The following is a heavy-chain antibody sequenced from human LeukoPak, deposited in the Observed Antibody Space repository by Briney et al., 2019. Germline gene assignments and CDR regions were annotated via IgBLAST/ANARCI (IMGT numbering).Heavy chain of an antibody. V-gene: IGHV3-30-3*01. Sequence: SGGSLRLSCAASGFTFSSYAMHWVRHRQAPGKGLEWVALISYDGINNYCADSVKGRFTISRDNSNNTLFLQMNSLRTEDTAVYYCARGAVTAAISNWFDPWGQGTLVTVSS. CDR3: ARGAVTAAISNWFDP. CDR2: ISYDGINN. J-gene: IGHJ5*02. D-gene: IGHD2-2*01. CDR1: GFTFSSYA.